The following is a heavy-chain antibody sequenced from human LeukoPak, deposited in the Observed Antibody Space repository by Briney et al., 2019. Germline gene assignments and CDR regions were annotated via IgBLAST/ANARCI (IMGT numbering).Heavy chain of an antibody. D-gene: IGHD4-17*01. V-gene: IGHV3-23*01. J-gene: IGHJ6*02. Sequence: QAGASLRLCCAASGFGFAGYCMTWVRQATGKGLEWVSAVSGSNTGSGSDTYYAESVKGRFTISRDNSQNTLHLQMHSLRAEDTAIYYCAFSTLTTGYHGLDVWGPGTTVTVSS. CDR2: VSGSNTGSGSDT. CDR3: AFSTLTTGYHGLDV. CDR1: GFGFAGYC.